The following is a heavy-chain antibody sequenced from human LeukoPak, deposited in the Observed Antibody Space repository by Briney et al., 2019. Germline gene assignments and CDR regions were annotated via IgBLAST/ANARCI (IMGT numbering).Heavy chain of an antibody. CDR2: ISYDGSNK. Sequence: GGSLRLSCAASGFTFSSYGMHWVRQAPGKGLEWVAVISYDGSNKYYADSVKGRFTVSRDNSKNTLYLQMSSLRAEDTAVYYCVKDERNWNYNLASQTYDWGQGTLVTVSS. CDR3: VKDERNWNYNLASQTYD. CDR1: GFTFSSYG. D-gene: IGHD1-7*01. J-gene: IGHJ4*02. V-gene: IGHV3-30*18.